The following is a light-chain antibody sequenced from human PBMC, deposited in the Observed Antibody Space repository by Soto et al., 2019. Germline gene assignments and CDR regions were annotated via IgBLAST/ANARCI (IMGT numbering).Light chain of an antibody. CDR3: QQYSSWVWT. V-gene: IGKV3-15*01. J-gene: IGKJ1*01. Sequence: EIVMKQFPATLSKSPGESATFSCRASQSISTKLAWYQQRPGQAPRLLMYGASTGATGIPARFSGSGSGTEFTLTISSLQSEDFAVYYCQQYSSWVWTFGQGTRVEIK. CDR2: GAS. CDR1: QSISTK.